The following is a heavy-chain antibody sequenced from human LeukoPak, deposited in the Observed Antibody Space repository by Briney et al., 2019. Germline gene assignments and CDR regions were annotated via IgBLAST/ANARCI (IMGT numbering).Heavy chain of an antibody. CDR2: IYYSGST. J-gene: IGHJ4*02. D-gene: IGHD4-17*01. V-gene: IGHV4-31*03. CDR1: GGSISSGGYY. CDR3: ARGSGDYGDYVLGSRTRDLLDY. Sequence: PSQTLSLTCTVSGGSISSGGYYWSWIRQHPGKGLEWIGYIYYSGSTYYNPSLKSRVTISVDTSKNQFSLKLSSVTAADTAVYYCARGSGDYGDYVLGSRTRDLLDYWGQGTLVTVSS.